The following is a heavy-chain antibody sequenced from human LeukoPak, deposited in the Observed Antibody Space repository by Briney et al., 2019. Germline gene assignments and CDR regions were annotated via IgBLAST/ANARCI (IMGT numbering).Heavy chain of an antibody. CDR3: ARGGPTRRLVYGSGTRSGPWFDP. V-gene: IGHV4-30-2*01. CDR2: IYHSGST. CDR1: GGSISSGGYS. D-gene: IGHD3-10*01. Sequence: PSETLSLTCAVSGGSISSGGYSWSWIRQPPGKGLEWIGYIYHSGSTYYNPSLKSRVTISVDRSKNQFSLKLSSVTAADTAVYYCARGGPTRRLVYGSGTRSGPWFDPWGQGTLVTVSS. J-gene: IGHJ5*02.